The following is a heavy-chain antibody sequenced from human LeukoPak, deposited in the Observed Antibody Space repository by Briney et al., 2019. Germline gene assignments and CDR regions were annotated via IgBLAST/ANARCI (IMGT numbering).Heavy chain of an antibody. Sequence: SETLSLTCTVSGGSISSSSYYWGWIRQPPGKGLEWIGSIYYSGSTYYNPSLKSRVTISVDTSKNQFSLKLSSVTAADTAVYYCARVSREYSSSQQLDYWGQGTLVTVSS. D-gene: IGHD6-13*01. J-gene: IGHJ4*02. V-gene: IGHV4-39*07. CDR3: ARVSREYSSSQQLDY. CDR1: GGSISSSSYY. CDR2: IYYSGST.